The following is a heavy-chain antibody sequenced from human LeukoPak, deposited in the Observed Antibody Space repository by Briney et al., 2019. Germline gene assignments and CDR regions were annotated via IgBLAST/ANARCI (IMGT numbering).Heavy chain of an antibody. V-gene: IGHV4-59*01. D-gene: IGHD6-19*01. J-gene: IGHJ4*02. CDR3: ARVGMQWSGSLDY. CDR2: IYYSGST. Sequence: PSETLSLTCTVSGGSISSYYWSWIRQPPGKGLEWIGYIYYSGSTNYNPSLKSRVTISVDTSKNQFSLKLSSVTAADTAVYYCARVGMQWSGSLDYWGQGTLVTVSS. CDR1: GGSISSYY.